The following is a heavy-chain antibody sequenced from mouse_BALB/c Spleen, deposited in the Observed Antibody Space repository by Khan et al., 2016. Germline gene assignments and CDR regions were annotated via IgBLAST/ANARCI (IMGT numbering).Heavy chain of an antibody. J-gene: IGHJ4*01. D-gene: IGHD1-1*01. V-gene: IGHV1S135*01. CDR1: GYSFTSYY. Sequence: VQLQQSGPELMKPGASVKISCKASGYSFTSYYMHWVKQSHGKSLEWIGYIDPFNGGTSYNQKFKGKATLTVDKSSSTAYMHLSSLTSYDSAVYYCASSTQSFYAMDYWGQGTSVTVSS. CDR2: IDPFNGGT. CDR3: ASSTQSFYAMDY.